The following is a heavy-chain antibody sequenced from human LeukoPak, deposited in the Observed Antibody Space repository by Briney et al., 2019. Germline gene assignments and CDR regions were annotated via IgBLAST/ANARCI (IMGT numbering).Heavy chain of an antibody. CDR2: INTKSGGT. CDR1: GDTFTGDY. Sequence: ASVKVSCKASGDTFTGDYMHWGRQGPGEGGERRGWINTKSGGTKYVQKCQGRVNITRDTSISTAYIEVSRLRDDDTAVYYCARDHASWPTFDSWGQGTLVTVSS. J-gene: IGHJ4*02. D-gene: IGHD2-2*01. V-gene: IGHV1-2*02. CDR3: ARDHASWPTFDS.